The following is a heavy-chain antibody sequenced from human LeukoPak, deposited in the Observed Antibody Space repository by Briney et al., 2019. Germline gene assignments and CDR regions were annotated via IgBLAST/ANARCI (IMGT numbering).Heavy chain of an antibody. Sequence: ASVKVSCKSSGYTFTTYAMHWVRQAPGQRPEWMGWIIVGSGKTKYSQKFQGRVTFTRDTSATTVYMELSSLTSEDTAAYYCARKASLPPHFDYGGQGPRVPVSS. CDR1: GYTFTTYA. J-gene: IGHJ4*02. CDR3: ARKASLPPHFDY. V-gene: IGHV1-3*01. CDR2: IIVGSGKT. D-gene: IGHD3-16*01.